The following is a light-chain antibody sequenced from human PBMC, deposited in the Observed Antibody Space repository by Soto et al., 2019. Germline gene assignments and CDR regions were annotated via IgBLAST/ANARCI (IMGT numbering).Light chain of an antibody. CDR2: TNN. J-gene: IGLJ2*01. CDR1: SSNIGSNT. CDR3: AAWDDSLNGVV. Sequence: QSVLTQPPSASGTPGQRVTISCSGSSSNIGSNTVSWYQQLPGTAPKLLIYTNNQRPSGVPDRFSGSKSGTSASLAISGLQSDDEADYCAAWDDSLNGVVFGGGTKLTVL. V-gene: IGLV1-44*01.